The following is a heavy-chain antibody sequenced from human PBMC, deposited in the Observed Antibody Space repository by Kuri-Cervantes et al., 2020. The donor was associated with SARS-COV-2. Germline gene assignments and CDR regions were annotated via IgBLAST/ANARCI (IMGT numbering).Heavy chain of an antibody. D-gene: IGHD6-19*01. CDR1: GFTFSSYA. J-gene: IGHJ4*02. CDR2: ISGSGGST. CDR3: ARVGYSSGWYAY. Sequence: GESLKISCAASGFTFSSYAMSWVRQAPGKGLEWVSAISGSGGSTYYADSVKGRFTISRDNSKNTLYLQMNSLRAEDTAVYYCARVGYSSGWYAYWGQGTLVTVSS. V-gene: IGHV3-23*01.